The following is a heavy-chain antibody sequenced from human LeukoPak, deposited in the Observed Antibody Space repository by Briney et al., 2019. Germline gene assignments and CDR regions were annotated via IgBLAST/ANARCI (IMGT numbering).Heavy chain of an antibody. V-gene: IGHV1-69*13. CDR2: IIPIFGTA. CDR3: AREEIMLRGAHMDV. J-gene: IGHJ6*03. CDR1: GGTFSSYA. Sequence: SVKVSCKASGGTFSSYAISWVRQAPGQGLEWMGGIIPIFGTANYAQKFQGRVTITADESTSTAYMELSSLRSEDTALYYCAREEIMLRGAHMDVWGKGTTVTVSS. D-gene: IGHD3-10*01.